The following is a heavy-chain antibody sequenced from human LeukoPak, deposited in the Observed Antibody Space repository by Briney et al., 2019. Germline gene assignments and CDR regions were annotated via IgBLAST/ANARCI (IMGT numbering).Heavy chain of an antibody. CDR2: IKSKTDGGTT. V-gene: IGHV3-15*01. J-gene: IGHJ4*02. Sequence: RPGGSLILSCAASGFTFSNAWMSWVRQAPGKGLEWVGRIKSKTDGGTTDYAAPVKGRFTISRDDSKNTVYLQMNSLKTEDTAVYHCTTRGYSGYELVDYWGQGTLVTVSS. CDR1: GFTFSNAW. CDR3: TTRGYSGYELVDY. D-gene: IGHD5-12*01.